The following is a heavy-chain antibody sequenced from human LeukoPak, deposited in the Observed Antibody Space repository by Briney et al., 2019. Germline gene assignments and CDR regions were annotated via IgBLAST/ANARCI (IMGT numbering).Heavy chain of an antibody. CDR1: GGSISSHY. Sequence: SETLSLTCTVSGGSISSHYWSWIRQPPGKGLEWIGYIYYSGSTNYNPSLKSRLTISLDTSKNQFSLKLSSVTAADTAVYYCARQFDPWGQGILVTVSS. V-gene: IGHV4-59*08. J-gene: IGHJ5*02. CDR3: ARQFDP. CDR2: IYYSGST.